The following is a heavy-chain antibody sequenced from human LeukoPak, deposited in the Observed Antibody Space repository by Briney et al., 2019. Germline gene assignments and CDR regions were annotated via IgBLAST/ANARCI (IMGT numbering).Heavy chain of an antibody. V-gene: IGHV3-9*01. Sequence: PGRSLRLSCAASGFTFDDYAMHWVRQAPGKGLEWVSGISWNSGSIGYADSVKGRFTISRDNAKNSLYLHMNSLRAEDTALYYCAKGQTYDILTGYYIVWGQGTLVTVSS. CDR3: AKGQTYDILTGYYIV. D-gene: IGHD3-9*01. CDR2: ISWNSGSI. CDR1: GFTFDDYA. J-gene: IGHJ4*02.